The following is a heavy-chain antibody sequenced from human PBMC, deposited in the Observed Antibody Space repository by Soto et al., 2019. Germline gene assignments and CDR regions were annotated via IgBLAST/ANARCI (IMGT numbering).Heavy chain of an antibody. D-gene: IGHD6-19*01. CDR3: ARALESVSANDH. Sequence: QVQLLESGGGVVQPGRSLRLSCAASGFPFSSYAMHWVRQAPGKGLEWVAVISYDGSHENYADSVKGRFTISRDNSINTLYLQMNSLSADDTAMYYCARALESVSANDHWGQGTLVTVSS. CDR2: ISYDGSHE. V-gene: IGHV3-30*04. CDR1: GFPFSSYA. J-gene: IGHJ4*02.